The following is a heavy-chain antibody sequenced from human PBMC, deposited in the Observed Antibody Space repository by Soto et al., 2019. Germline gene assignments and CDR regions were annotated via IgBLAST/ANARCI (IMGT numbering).Heavy chain of an antibody. Sequence: QVQLQESGPGLMKPSETLSLTCTVSGGSISSYYWSWIRQPPGKGLEWIGYIYYSGSTNYNPSLKSRVTISVDTSKNQFSLKLSSVTAADTAVYYCAGTTVTTWNVFHWGQGTLVTVSS. V-gene: IGHV4-59*08. CDR2: IYYSGST. D-gene: IGHD4-17*01. CDR3: AGTTVTTWNVFH. J-gene: IGHJ4*02. CDR1: GGSISSYY.